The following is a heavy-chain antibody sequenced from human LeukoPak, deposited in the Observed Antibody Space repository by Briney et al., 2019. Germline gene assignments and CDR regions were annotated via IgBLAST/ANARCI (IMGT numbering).Heavy chain of an antibody. J-gene: IGHJ4*02. D-gene: IGHD2-8*01. CDR3: ATVMVYAPFVYYFDY. CDR1: GGSISSSSYY. V-gene: IGHV4-39*01. Sequence: PETLSLTCTVSGGSISSSSYYWGWLRQPPGKGLEWIGSIYYSGSTYYNPSLKSRVTISVDTSKNQFSLKLSSVTAADTAVYYCATVMVYAPFVYYFDYWGQGTLVTVSS. CDR2: IYYSGST.